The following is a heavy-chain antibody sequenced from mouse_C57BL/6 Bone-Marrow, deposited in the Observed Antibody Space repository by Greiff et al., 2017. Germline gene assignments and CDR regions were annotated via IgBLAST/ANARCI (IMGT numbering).Heavy chain of an antibody. J-gene: IGHJ1*03. D-gene: IGHD1-1*01. CDR1: GFTFSDYY. V-gene: IGHV5-12*01. CDR2: ISNGGGST. CDR3: ARDPPFYYGSSYWYFDV. Sequence: EVMLVESGGGLVQPGGSLKLSCAASGFTFSDYYMYWVRQTPEKRLEWVAYISNGGGSTYYPDTVKGRFTISRDNAKNTLYLQMSRLKSEDTAMYYCARDPPFYYGSSYWYFDVWGTGTTVTVSS.